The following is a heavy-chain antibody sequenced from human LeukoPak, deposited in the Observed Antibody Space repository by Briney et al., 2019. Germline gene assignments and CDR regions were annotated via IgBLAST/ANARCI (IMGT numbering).Heavy chain of an antibody. CDR1: GGSIGSYY. CDR3: ATRGGIYGDYVGGWFDP. V-gene: IGHV4-39*07. J-gene: IGHJ5*02. D-gene: IGHD4-17*01. CDR2: IYYSGST. Sequence: SETLSLTCTVSGGSIGSYYWGWIRQPPGKGLEWIGSIYYSGSTYYNPSLKSRVTISVDTSKNQSSLKLSSVTAADTAVYYCATRGGIYGDYVGGWFDPWGQGTLVTVSS.